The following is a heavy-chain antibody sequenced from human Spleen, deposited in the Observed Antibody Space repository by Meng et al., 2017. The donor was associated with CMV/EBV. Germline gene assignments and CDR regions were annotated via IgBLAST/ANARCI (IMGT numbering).Heavy chain of an antibody. J-gene: IGHJ4*02. CDR1: GGSFSDYY. D-gene: IGHD5-18*01. Sequence: GSLRLSCGIYGGSFSDYYWSWIRQPPGQGLEWIGEINHRGNTNYNPSLKSRVTMSVDTSKNQFSLKLSSVTAADTAVYYCARARRGYSYAYFDYWGQGTLVTVSS. CDR3: ARARRGYSYAYFDY. V-gene: IGHV4-34*01. CDR2: INHRGNT.